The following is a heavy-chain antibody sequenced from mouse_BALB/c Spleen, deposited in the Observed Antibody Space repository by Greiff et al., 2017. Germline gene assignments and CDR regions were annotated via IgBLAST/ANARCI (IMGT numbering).Heavy chain of an antibody. CDR1: GFNIKDTY. CDR2: IDPANGNT. D-gene: IGHD3-1*01. J-gene: IGHJ4*01. CDR3: ARARATSDMDY. V-gene: IGHV14-3*02. Sequence: VHVKQSGAELVKPGASVKLSCTASGFNIKDTYMHWVKQRPEQGLEWIGRIDPANGNTKYDPKFQGKATITADTSSNTAYLQLSSLTSEDTAVYYCARARATSDMDYWGQGTSVTVSS.